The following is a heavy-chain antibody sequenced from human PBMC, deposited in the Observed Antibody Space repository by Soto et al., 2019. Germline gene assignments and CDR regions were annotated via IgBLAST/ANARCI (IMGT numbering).Heavy chain of an antibody. CDR3: VIQRSGVFY. CDR1: GYTFTNYG. V-gene: IGHV1-18*01. Sequence: AASVKVSCKASGYTFTNYGISWVRQAPGQGLEWMGWISPYNGNTNYAQKLQGRVTMTTDTSTSTAYMELRSLRSDDTAVYYCVIQRSGVFYWGQGTLVTVSS. CDR2: ISPYNGNT. J-gene: IGHJ4*02. D-gene: IGHD2-15*01.